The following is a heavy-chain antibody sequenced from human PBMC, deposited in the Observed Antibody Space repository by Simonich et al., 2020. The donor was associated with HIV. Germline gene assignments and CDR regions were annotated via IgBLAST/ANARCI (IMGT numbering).Heavy chain of an antibody. CDR2: INHSGST. CDR1: GGSFSGYY. D-gene: IGHD5-18*01. CDR3: ARRLSKLSRNQRPDAFDI. Sequence: QVQLQQWGAGLLKPSETLSLTCAVYGGSFSGYYWSWIRQPPGKGLGWIGEINHSGSTNYNPSRKSRVTISVDTSKNQFSLKLSSVTAADTAVYYCARRLSKLSRNQRPDAFDIWGQGTMVTVSS. V-gene: IGHV4-34*01. J-gene: IGHJ3*02.